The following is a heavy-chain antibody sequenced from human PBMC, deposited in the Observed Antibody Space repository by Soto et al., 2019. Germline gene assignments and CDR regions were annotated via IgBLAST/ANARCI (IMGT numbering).Heavy chain of an antibody. CDR1: GYTFTSYS. J-gene: IGHJ4*02. CDR2: INAGNGNT. D-gene: IGHD6-19*01. V-gene: IGHV1-3*01. CDR3: ARGYGYSSGWYVY. Sequence: ASVKVSCKASGYTFTSYSMHWVRQAPGQRLEWMGWINAGNGNTKYSQKFQGRVTITRDTSASTAYMELSSLRSEDTAVYYCARGYGYSSGWYVYWGQGTLVTVSS.